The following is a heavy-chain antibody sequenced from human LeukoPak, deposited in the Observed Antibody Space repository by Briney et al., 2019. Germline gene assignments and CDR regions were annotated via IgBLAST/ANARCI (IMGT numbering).Heavy chain of an antibody. D-gene: IGHD6-19*01. CDR3: ARAAIAVAGDYHYHYMDV. Sequence: ASVKVSCKASGYTFTGHYMHWVRQAPGQGLEWMGWISPNSGDTDYAQRFQGRVTMTRDTSISTAYMGLSRLTSDDTAVYYCARAAIAVAGDYHYHYMDVWGKGTTVTVSS. CDR1: GYTFTGHY. J-gene: IGHJ6*03. CDR2: ISPNSGDT. V-gene: IGHV1-2*02.